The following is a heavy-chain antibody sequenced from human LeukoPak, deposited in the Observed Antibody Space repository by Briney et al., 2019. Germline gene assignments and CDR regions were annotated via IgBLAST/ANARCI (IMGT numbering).Heavy chain of an antibody. J-gene: IGHJ6*03. D-gene: IGHD3-3*01. V-gene: IGHV4-4*07. CDR3: ARGGFLEWSYYYMDV. CDR2: IYTSGST. Sequence: PSETLSLTCTVSGGSISSYYWSWIRQPAGKGLEWIGRIYTSGSTNYNPSLKSRVTMSVDTSKNQFSLKLSSVTAADTAVYYCARGGFLEWSYYYMDVWGKGTTVTVSS. CDR1: GGSISSYY.